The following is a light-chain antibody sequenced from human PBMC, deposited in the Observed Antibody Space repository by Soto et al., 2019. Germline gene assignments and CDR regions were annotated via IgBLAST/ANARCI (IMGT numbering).Light chain of an antibody. V-gene: IGKV3-20*01. J-gene: IGKJ1*01. Sequence: EIVMTQSPATLSVSPGERATLSCRASQSVSILLAWYRQKVGQAPRLLIYGASNRATGIPDRFSGSGSGTDFTLTISRLEPEDFEVYYCHQYGDSPQTLGQGTKVDI. CDR1: QSVSIL. CDR2: GAS. CDR3: HQYGDSPQT.